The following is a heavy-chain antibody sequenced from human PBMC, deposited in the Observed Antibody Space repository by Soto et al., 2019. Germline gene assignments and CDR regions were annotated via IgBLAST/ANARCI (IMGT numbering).Heavy chain of an antibody. Sequence: QVQLQESGPGLVKPSETLSLTCTVSGGSVSSGDYYWSWIRQPPGKGLEWIGYIYYSGNTNYNPSLKSRVIISVDTSKSLFSLKLTSVTAADTAVYYCARIPVDTSMIYWLDPWGQGTLVTVSS. D-gene: IGHD5-18*01. CDR2: IYYSGNT. CDR1: GGSVSSGDYY. J-gene: IGHJ5*02. CDR3: ARIPVDTSMIYWLDP. V-gene: IGHV4-61*08.